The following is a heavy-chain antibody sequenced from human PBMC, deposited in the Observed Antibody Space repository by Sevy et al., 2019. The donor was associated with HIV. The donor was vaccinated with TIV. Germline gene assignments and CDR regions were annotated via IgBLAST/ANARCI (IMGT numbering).Heavy chain of an antibody. CDR3: ARHYSNRFDP. CDR1: GYSFTSYW. Sequence: GESLKISCKGSGYSFTSYWIGWVRQMPGKGLGWMGIIYPGDSDTRYSPSFQGQFTISADQSISTAYLQWSGLKASDTARYYCARHYSNRFDPWGQGTLVTVSS. CDR2: IYPGDSDT. D-gene: IGHD4-4*01. J-gene: IGHJ5*02. V-gene: IGHV5-51*01.